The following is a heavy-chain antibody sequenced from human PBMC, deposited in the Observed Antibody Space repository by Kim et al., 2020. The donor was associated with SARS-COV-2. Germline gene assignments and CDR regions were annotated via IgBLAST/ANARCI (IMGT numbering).Heavy chain of an antibody. CDR3: ARSYGSGSSTYFYGMDV. V-gene: IGHV1-69*13. J-gene: IGHJ6*02. CDR1: GGTFSSYA. CDR2: IIPIFGTG. D-gene: IGHD3-10*01. Sequence: SVKVSCKASGGTFSSYAISWVRQAPGQGLEWMGGIIPIFGTGNYAQKFQGRVTITADESTSTVYMDMSSLRSEDTAVYYCARSYGSGSSTYFYGMDVWGQGTTVTVSS.